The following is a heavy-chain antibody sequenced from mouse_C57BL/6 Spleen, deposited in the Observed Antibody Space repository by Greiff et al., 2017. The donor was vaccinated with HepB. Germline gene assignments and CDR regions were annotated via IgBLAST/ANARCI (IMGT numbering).Heavy chain of an antibody. D-gene: IGHD2-12*01. J-gene: IGHJ1*03. CDR1: GFTFSDYG. CDR3: ARHGTGSNDGGGWYFDV. V-gene: IGHV5-15*01. Sequence: EVKVVESGGGLVQPGGSLKLSCAASGFTFSDYGMAWVRQAPRKGPEWVAFISNLAYSIYYADTVTGRFTISRENAKNTLYLEMRSLRSEDTAMYYCARHGTGSNDGGGWYFDVWGTGTTVTVSS. CDR2: ISNLAYSI.